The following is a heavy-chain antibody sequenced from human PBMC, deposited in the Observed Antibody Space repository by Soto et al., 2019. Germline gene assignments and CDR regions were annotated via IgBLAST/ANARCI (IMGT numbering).Heavy chain of an antibody. J-gene: IGHJ6*02. V-gene: IGHV3-66*01. Sequence: GGSLRLSCAASGFTVSSNYMSWVRQAPGKGLEWVSVIYSGGSTYYADSVKGRFTISRDNSKNTLYLQMNSLRAEDTAVYYCAREWAGDQRAFYGMDVWGQGTTVTVSS. CDR1: GFTVSSNY. CDR3: AREWAGDQRAFYGMDV. CDR2: IYSGGST. D-gene: IGHD1-26*01.